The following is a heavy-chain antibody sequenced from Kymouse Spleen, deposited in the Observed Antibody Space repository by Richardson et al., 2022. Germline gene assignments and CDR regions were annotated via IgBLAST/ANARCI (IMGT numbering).Heavy chain of an antibody. Sequence: QVQLQESGPGLVKPSQTLSLTCTVSGGSISSGGYYWSWIRQHPGKGLEWIGYIYYSGSTYYNPSLKSRVTISVDTSKNQFSLKLSSVTAADTAVYYCARDLGCTNGVCYPYYYYYGMDVWGQGTTVTVSS. CDR2: IYYSGST. D-gene: IGHD2-8*01. CDR1: GGSISSGGYY. V-gene: IGHV4-31*03. J-gene: IGHJ6*02. CDR3: ARDLGCTNGVCYPYYYYYGMDV.